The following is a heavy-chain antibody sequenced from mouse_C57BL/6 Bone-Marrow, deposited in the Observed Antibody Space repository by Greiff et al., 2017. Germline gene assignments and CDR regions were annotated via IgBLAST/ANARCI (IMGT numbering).Heavy chain of an antibody. J-gene: IGHJ3*01. CDR2: IYPRSGNT. CDR3: ARFYYGYDGWFAY. CDR1: GYTFTSYG. Sequence: VKLQESGAELARPGASVTLSCKASGYTFTSYGISWVKQRTGQGLEWIGEIYPRSGNTYYNEKFKGKATLTADKSSSTAYMELRSLTSEDSAVYVCARFYYGYDGWFAYWGQGTLVTVSA. V-gene: IGHV1-81*01. D-gene: IGHD2-2*01.